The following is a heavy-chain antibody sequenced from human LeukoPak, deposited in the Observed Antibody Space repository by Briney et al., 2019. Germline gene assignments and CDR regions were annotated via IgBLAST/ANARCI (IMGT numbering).Heavy chain of an antibody. V-gene: IGHV1-3*01. D-gene: IGHD6-19*01. CDR3: ARTPAYSSGWYNY. Sequence: KFQGRVTITRDTSASTAYMELSSLRSEDTAVYYCARTPAYSSGWYNYWDQGTLVTVSS. J-gene: IGHJ4*02.